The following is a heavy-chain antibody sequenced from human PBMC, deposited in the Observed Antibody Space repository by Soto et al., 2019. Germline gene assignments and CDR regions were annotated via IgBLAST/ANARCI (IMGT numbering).Heavy chain of an antibody. CDR2: ISGSTDYL. Sequence: QVQLVESGGDLVKPGGSLRLSCAASGFTFTDYYMSWLRQAPGQGLQWLSYISGSTDYLNYADSVKGRFTISRDNAKNLLYLQMTSLRADDTAVYYCARDLGLSSSNYFDFWGQGTLVTVPS. V-gene: IGHV3-11*05. CDR1: GFTFTDYY. CDR3: ARDLGLSSSNYFDF. J-gene: IGHJ4*02. D-gene: IGHD3-10*01.